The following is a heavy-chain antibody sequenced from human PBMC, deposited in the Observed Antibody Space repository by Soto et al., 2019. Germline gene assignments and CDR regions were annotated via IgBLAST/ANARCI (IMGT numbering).Heavy chain of an antibody. J-gene: IGHJ4*02. V-gene: IGHV1-18*01. CDR3: ARDVPTVTTGCPDY. CDR2: ISAYNGNT. D-gene: IGHD4-17*01. CDR1: GYTFTSYG. Sequence: QVQLVQSGVEVEKPGASVKVSGKASGYTFTSYGISWVRQAPGQGLEWLGWISAYNGNTNYAQKFQGRVTMTTDTSTSTAYMDLRSLRSDDTAVYYCARDVPTVTTGCPDYWGQGTLGTVSS.